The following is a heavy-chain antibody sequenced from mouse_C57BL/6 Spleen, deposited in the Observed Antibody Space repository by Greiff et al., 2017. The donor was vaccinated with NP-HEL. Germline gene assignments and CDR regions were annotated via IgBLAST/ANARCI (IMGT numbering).Heavy chain of an antibody. CDR3: ARQEGNYNWYFDV. D-gene: IGHD2-1*01. Sequence: EVQLVESGGDLVKPGGSLKLSCAASGFTFSSYGMSWVRQTPDKRLEWVATISSGGSYTYYPDSVKGRFTISRDNAKNTLYLQMSSLKSEDTAMYYCARQEGNYNWYFDVWGTGTTVTVSS. CDR1: GFTFSSYG. V-gene: IGHV5-6*01. J-gene: IGHJ1*03. CDR2: ISSGGSYT.